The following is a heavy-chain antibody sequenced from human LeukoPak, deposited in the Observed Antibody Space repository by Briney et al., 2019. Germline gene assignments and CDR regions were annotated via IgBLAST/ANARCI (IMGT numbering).Heavy chain of an antibody. CDR2: IKQDGSET. Sequence: GGSLTLSCAASGFTFSNYWMSWVRRAPGKGREWVANIKQDGSETYSVDSVRGRFTISRDNAKNSLYLQMNSLRAEDTAVYYCARDFWGAYRVDYFDCWGQGTLVTVSS. CDR3: ARDFWGAYRVDYFDC. J-gene: IGHJ4*02. V-gene: IGHV3-7*01. D-gene: IGHD3-3*01. CDR1: GFTFSNYW.